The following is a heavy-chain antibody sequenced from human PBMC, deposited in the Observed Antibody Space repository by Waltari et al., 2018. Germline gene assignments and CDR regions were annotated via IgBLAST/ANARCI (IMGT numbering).Heavy chain of an antibody. CDR2: IWYDGSNK. CDR3: ARSFGVVPTYYYYYGMDV. CDR1: GFTFSSYG. Sequence: QGQLVESGGGVVQPGRSLRLSCAASGFTFSSYGMHWVRQAPGKGLEWVAVIWYDGSNKYYADSVKGRFTISRDNSKNTLYLQMNSLRAEDTAVYYCARSFGVVPTYYYYYGMDVWGQGTTVTVSS. D-gene: IGHD3-3*01. J-gene: IGHJ6*02. V-gene: IGHV3-33*01.